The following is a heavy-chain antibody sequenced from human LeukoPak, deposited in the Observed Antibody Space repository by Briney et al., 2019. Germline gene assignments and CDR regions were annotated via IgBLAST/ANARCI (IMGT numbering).Heavy chain of an antibody. Sequence: GGSLRLSCAASGFTFSNYNMNWVRQAPGKGLEWLSYISSTSNPIYYADSVKGRFTISRDNAKNSLYLQMNSLRDEDTAVYYCARAGVGARFEDYWGQGTLVTVPS. CDR3: ARAGVGARFEDY. V-gene: IGHV3-48*02. CDR2: ISSTSNPI. D-gene: IGHD1-26*01. J-gene: IGHJ4*02. CDR1: GFTFSNYN.